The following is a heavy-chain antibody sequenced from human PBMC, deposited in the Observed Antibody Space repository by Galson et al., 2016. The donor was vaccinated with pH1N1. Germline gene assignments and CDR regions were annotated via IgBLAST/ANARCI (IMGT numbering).Heavy chain of an antibody. D-gene: IGHD6-19*01. J-gene: IGHJ4*02. CDR1: GYTFTSYG. CDR3: ARLGASVGGPTY. Sequence: SVKVSCKASGYTFTSYGISWVRQAPGQGLEFMGWVSTSNGNTHFEQKFQGRVTLTTDTSTSTAYMELRSLRSDDTAVYYCARLGASVGGPTYWGQGTRVTVSS. CDR2: VSTSNGNT. V-gene: IGHV1-18*01.